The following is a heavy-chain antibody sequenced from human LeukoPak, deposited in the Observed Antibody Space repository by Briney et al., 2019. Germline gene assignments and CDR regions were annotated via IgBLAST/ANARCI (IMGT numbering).Heavy chain of an antibody. Sequence: PGGSLRLSCAASGFSFGSYEMNWVRQAPGKGLEWVSHISSDGRVETYVDSVRGRFTMSRDNAKNFLFLQMSGLRAGDTAVYYCARDTLNGPFVISLDYWGQGALVTVSS. CDR1: GFSFGSYE. V-gene: IGHV3-48*03. CDR2: ISSDGRVE. CDR3: ARDTLNGPFVISLDY. D-gene: IGHD3-9*01. J-gene: IGHJ4*02.